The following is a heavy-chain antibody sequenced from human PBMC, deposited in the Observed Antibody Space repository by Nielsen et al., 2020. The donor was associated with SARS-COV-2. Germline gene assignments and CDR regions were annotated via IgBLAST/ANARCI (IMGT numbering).Heavy chain of an antibody. CDR2: IYHSGST. D-gene: IGHD3-9*01. CDR1: GYSISSGYY. V-gene: IGHV4-38-2*02. Sequence: SETLSLTCTVSGYSISSGYYWGWIRQPPGKGLEWIGSIYHSGSTYYNPSLKSRVTISVDTSKNQFSLKLSSVTAADTAVYYCASQGLRYFDWQYYFDYWGQGTLVTVSS. CDR3: ASQGLRYFDWQYYFDY. J-gene: IGHJ4*02.